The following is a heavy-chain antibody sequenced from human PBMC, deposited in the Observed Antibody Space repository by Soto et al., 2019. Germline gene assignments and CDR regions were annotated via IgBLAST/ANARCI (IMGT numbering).Heavy chain of an antibody. D-gene: IGHD3-16*02. CDR2: ISAYNGNT. Sequence: QVQLVQSGAEVKKPGASVKVSCKASGYTFTSYGISWVRQAPGQGLEWMGWISAYNGNTNYAQKLQGRVTMTTDTSTSTGYMEVGSLRSCDTAVYYCAREGRMITFGGVIAPGDYWGQGTLVTVSS. J-gene: IGHJ4*02. CDR1: GYTFTSYG. CDR3: AREGRMITFGGVIAPGDY. V-gene: IGHV1-18*01.